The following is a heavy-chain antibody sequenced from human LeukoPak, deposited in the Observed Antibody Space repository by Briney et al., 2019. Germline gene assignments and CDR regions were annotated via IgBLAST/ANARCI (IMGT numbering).Heavy chain of an antibody. V-gene: IGHV3-23*01. CDR1: GFTFSSYA. D-gene: IGHD2-21*01. J-gene: IGHJ5*02. CDR3: TRDLWIVAGGDRWFDP. CDR2: INNGGHRT. Sequence: GGSLRLSCAASGFTFSSYAMSWVRQAPGKGLEWVSGINNGGHRTYYADSVMGRFTVSRDNSNNTLYLQMNGLRAGDTAFYYCTRDLWIVAGGDRWFDPWGQGTLVTVSS.